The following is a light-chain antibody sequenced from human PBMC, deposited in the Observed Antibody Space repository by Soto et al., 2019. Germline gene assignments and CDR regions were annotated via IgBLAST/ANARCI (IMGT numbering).Light chain of an antibody. CDR3: QQADSYPLT. Sequence: DIQMTQSPSSVSASVGDRVTITCRASQDISSWLAWYQQKPGKAPKLLISGASSLQRGVPSRFSGSGSRTDFTLTISSLQPEDVANYFCQQADSYPLTFGQGTRLEIK. CDR1: QDISSW. V-gene: IGKV1-12*01. CDR2: GAS. J-gene: IGKJ5*01.